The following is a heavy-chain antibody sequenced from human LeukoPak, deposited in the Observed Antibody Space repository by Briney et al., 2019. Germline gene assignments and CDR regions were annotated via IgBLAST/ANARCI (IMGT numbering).Heavy chain of an antibody. CDR2: MNPNSGNT. CDR1: GYTFTSYD. J-gene: IGHJ4*02. CDR3: ARGPYYDSSGYYYAEGY. D-gene: IGHD3-22*01. V-gene: IGHV1-8*01. Sequence: ASVKVSCKASGYTFTSYDINWVRQATGQGLEWMGWMNPNSGNTGYAQKFQGRVTMTRNTSISTAYMELSSLRSEDTAVYYCARGPYYDSSGYYYAEGYWGQGTLVTVSS.